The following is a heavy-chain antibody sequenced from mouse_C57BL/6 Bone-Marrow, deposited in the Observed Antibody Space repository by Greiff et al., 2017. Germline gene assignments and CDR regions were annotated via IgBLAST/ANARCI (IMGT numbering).Heavy chain of an antibody. Sequence: VQLQQSVAELVRPGASVKLSCTASGSHIKNTYMHWVKQRPEQGLEWIGRIDPANGHTKYAPQFQGKATITADTSTSTDYLQLSSLTSEDTANYYCARWGGDKYAMDYWGQGTSVTVSS. CDR2: IDPANGHT. V-gene: IGHV14-3*01. J-gene: IGHJ4*01. CDR1: GSHIKNTY. D-gene: IGHD3-3*01. CDR3: ARWGGDKYAMDY.